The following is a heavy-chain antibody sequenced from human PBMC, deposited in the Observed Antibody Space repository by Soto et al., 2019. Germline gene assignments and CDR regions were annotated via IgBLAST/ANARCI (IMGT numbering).Heavy chain of an antibody. V-gene: IGHV3-73*01. J-gene: IGHJ4*02. CDR1: GFTFSGSA. Sequence: PGGSLRLSCAASGFTFSGSAMHWVRQASGKGLEWVGRIRSKANSYATAYAASVKGRFTISRDDSKNTAYLQMNSLKTEDTAVYYCTRPHGIVGATHGWGQGTLVTVSS. D-gene: IGHD1-26*01. CDR3: TRPHGIVGATHG. CDR2: IRSKANSYAT.